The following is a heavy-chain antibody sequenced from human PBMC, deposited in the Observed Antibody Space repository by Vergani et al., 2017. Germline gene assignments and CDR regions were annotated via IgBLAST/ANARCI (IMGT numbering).Heavy chain of an antibody. D-gene: IGHD2-15*01. CDR3: AIVGGYCSGDSCYYFDY. CDR2: ISSRSSYI. V-gene: IGHV3-21*01. J-gene: IGHJ4*02. CDR1: GFTFSSYS. Sequence: EVQLVESGGGLVKPGGSLRLSCAASGFTFSSYSMNWVRQAPGKGLEWVSSISSRSSYIYYADSVKGRFTISRDNAKNSLYQQMNSLRAEDTAVYYCAIVGGYCSGDSCYYFDYWGQGTLVTVSS.